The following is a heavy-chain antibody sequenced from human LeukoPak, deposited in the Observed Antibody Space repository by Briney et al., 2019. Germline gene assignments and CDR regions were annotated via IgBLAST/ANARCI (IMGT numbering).Heavy chain of an antibody. D-gene: IGHD1-26*01. CDR3: ARRRDLYSGSYYPFDY. CDR2: IYSGDSDT. V-gene: IGHV5-51*01. J-gene: IGHJ4*02. Sequence: GESLKISCKTSGYSFTKYWIGWVRQMPGKGLEWMGIIYSGDSDTRYSPSFQGHVTISADKSISTAYLQWSSPKASDTAMYYCARRRDLYSGSYYPFDYWGQGTLVTVSS. CDR1: GYSFTKYW.